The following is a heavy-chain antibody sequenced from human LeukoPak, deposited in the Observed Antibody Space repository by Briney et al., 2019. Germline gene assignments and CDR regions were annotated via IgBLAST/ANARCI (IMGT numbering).Heavy chain of an antibody. V-gene: IGHV4-34*01. Sequence: SETLSLTCAVYGGSFSGYYWSWIRQPPGKGLEWIGEINHSESTNYNPSRKSRVTISVATSKNQFSLKLSSVTAADTAVYYCARGLYYYGSGSYYYWGQGTLVTVSS. CDR3: ARGLYYYGSGSYYY. CDR2: INHSEST. J-gene: IGHJ4*02. CDR1: GGSFSGYY. D-gene: IGHD3-10*01.